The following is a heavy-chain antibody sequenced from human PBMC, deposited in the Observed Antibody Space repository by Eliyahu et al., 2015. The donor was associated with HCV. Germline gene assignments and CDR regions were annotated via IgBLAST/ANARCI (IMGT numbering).Heavy chain of an antibody. CDR1: GFTFXSXX. CDR3: AKEILRFLEWLLSPHGMDV. J-gene: IGHJ6*02. CDR2: ISGSGGST. V-gene: IGHV3-23*01. Sequence: EVQLLESGGGLVQPGGSLRXXCAASGFTFXSXXMSGVRQAPGKGLGWVSAISGSGGSTYYADSVKGRFTISRDNSKNTLYLQMNSLRAEDTAVYYCAKEILRFLEWLLSPHGMDVWGQGTTVTVSS. D-gene: IGHD3-3*01.